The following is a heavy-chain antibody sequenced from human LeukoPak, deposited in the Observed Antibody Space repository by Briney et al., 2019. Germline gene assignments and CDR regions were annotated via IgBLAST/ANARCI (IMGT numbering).Heavy chain of an antibody. V-gene: IGHV4-34*01. Sequence: PSETLSLTCSVYGGSFNDYDWSWVRQAPGRGLQWIGEINESGATNCDPSLKSRVTMSIDTSKSQFSLSLRSVTAADTAVYFCARYVPVKTGPTRASFDYWGQGILVSVSS. D-gene: IGHD1-1*01. CDR3: ARYVPVKTGPTRASFDY. CDR2: INESGAT. CDR1: GGSFNDYD. J-gene: IGHJ4*02.